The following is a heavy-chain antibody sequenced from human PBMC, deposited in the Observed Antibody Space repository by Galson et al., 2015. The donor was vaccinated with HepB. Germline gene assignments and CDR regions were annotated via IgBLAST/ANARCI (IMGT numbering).Heavy chain of an antibody. CDR2: INPHNGDT. CDR1: GYIFTGYN. CDR3: ARLDF. V-gene: IGHV1-2*02. Sequence: SVKVSCKASGYIFTGYNIHWVRQAPGQGLQWMGWINPHNGDTDYAENFQGRVAMSRDTSISTVYMELRGLRSDDTAMYFCARLDFWGPGTLVTVSS. J-gene: IGHJ4*02.